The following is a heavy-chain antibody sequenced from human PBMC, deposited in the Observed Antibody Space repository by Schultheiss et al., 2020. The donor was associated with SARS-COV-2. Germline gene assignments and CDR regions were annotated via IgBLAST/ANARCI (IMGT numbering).Heavy chain of an antibody. J-gene: IGHJ4*02. CDR2: IIPILGIA. CDR3: ARDGDGYIDY. Sequence: SVKVSCKASGGTFSSYAISWVRQAPGQGLEWMGRIIPILGIANYAQKFQGRVTITADKSTSTAYMELSSLRSEDTAVYYCARDGDGYIDYWGQGTLVTVAS. V-gene: IGHV1-69*04. CDR1: GGTFSSYA. D-gene: IGHD5-24*01.